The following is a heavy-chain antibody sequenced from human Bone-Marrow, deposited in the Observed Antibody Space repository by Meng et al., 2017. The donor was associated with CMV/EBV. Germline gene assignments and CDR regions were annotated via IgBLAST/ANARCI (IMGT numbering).Heavy chain of an antibody. CDR2: IYWNDDK. J-gene: IGHJ6*02. CDR3: ARDFKIAAAGTTYGMDV. Sequence: SGPTLVKPTQTLTLTCTFPGFSLSTSGVGVGWIRQPPGRALEWLALIYWNDDKRYSPSLKSRLTITKDTSKNQVVLTMTNMDPVDTATYYCARDFKIAAAGTTYGMDVWGQGTTVTVSS. D-gene: IGHD6-13*01. CDR1: GFSLSTSGVG. V-gene: IGHV2-5*01.